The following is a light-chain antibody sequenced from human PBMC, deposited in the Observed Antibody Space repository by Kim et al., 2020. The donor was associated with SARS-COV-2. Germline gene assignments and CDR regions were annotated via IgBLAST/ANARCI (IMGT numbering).Light chain of an antibody. CDR3: QQTYSIPWT. J-gene: IGKJ1*01. V-gene: IGKV1-39*01. Sequence: ASIGDRVTITCRASQTISSYLKWYQQKSGKAPKLLIYDASNLQSGVPSRFSGSGSGTDFTLTISSLQPEDFASYYCQQTYSIPWTFGQGTKVDIK. CDR1: QTISSY. CDR2: DAS.